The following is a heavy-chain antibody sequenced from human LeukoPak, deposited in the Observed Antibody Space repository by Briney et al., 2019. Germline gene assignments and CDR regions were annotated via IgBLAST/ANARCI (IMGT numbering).Heavy chain of an antibody. Sequence: ASVKVSCKASGYTFPSYLMHWVRQAPGQGLEWMGIINPTGGSTTYAQKFQGRVTMTRDTSTSTVYMELSSLRSDDTAVYYRARTAARRFDYWGQGTLVTVSS. CDR1: GYTFPSYL. D-gene: IGHD6-6*01. CDR3: ARTAARRFDY. V-gene: IGHV1-46*01. J-gene: IGHJ4*02. CDR2: INPTGGST.